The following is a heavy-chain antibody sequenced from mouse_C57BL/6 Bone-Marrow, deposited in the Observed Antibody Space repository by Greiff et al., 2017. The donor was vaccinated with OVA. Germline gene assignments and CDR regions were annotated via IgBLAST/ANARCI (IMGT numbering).Heavy chain of an antibody. V-gene: IGHV2-2*01. J-gene: IGHJ1*03. CDR2: IWSGGST. CDR1: GFSLTSYG. D-gene: IGHD4-1*01. Sequence: VKLMESGPGLVQPSQSLSITCTVSGFSLTSYGVHWVRQSPGKGLEWLGVIWSGGSTDYNAAFISRLSISKDNSKSQVFFKMNSLQADDTAIYYCARNRETGTYWYFDVWGTGTTVTVSS. CDR3: ARNRETGTYWYFDV.